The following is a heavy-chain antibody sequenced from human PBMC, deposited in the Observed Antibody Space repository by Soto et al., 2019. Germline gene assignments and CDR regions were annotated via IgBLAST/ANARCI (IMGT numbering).Heavy chain of an antibody. J-gene: IGHJ6*02. CDR2: ISSSSSTI. D-gene: IGHD3-22*01. CDR1: GFTFSSYS. V-gene: IGHV3-48*02. Sequence: GGSLRLSCAASGFTFSSYSMNWVRQAPGKGLEWVSYISSSSSTIYYADSVKGRFTISRDNAKNSLYLQMNSLRDEDTAVYYCARPITMIKKGAYYYGMDVWGQGTTVTVSS. CDR3: ARPITMIKKGAYYYGMDV.